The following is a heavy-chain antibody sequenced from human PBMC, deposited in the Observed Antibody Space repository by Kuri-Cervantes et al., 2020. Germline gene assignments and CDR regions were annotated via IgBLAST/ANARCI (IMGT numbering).Heavy chain of an antibody. CDR3: AAGGGWTYGGKVEH. D-gene: IGHD4-23*01. CDR1: GFTFSDYY. J-gene: IGHJ5*02. V-gene: IGHV3-11*04. Sequence: GESLKISCAASGFTFSDYYMSWIRQAPGKGLEWVSYISSSGSTIYYADSVKGRFTISRDNAKNSLYLQMNSLRAEDTAVYYCAAGGGWTYGGKVEHWGQGTLVTVSS. CDR2: ISSSGSTI.